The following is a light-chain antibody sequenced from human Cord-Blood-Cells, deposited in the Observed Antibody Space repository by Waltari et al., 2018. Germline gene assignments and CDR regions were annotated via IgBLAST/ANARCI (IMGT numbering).Light chain of an antibody. CDR1: SSDVGGYNY. CDR2: DVS. Sequence: QSALTQPASVSGPPGQSITISCTGTSSDVGGYNYVSWYQQHPSKAPKLMIYDVSTQPSGVSNRFSGSKSGNTASLTISGLQAEDEADYYCSSYTSSSTWVFGGGTKLTVL. J-gene: IGLJ3*02. V-gene: IGLV2-14*01. CDR3: SSYTSSSTWV.